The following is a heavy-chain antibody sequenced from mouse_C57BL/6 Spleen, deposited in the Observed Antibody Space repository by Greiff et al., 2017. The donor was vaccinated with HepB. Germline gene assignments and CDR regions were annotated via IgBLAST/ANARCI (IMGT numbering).Heavy chain of an antibody. D-gene: IGHD2-1*01. CDR2: ISSGGDYI. J-gene: IGHJ2*01. CDR1: GFTFSSYA. V-gene: IGHV5-9-1*02. CDR3: TRDGGGNFGFDY. Sequence: EVQRVESGEGLVKPGGSLKLSCAASGFTFSSYAMSWVRQTPEKRLEWVAYISSGGDYIYYADTVKGRFTISRDNARNTLYLQMSSLKSEDTAMYYCTRDGGGNFGFDYWGQGTTLTVSS.